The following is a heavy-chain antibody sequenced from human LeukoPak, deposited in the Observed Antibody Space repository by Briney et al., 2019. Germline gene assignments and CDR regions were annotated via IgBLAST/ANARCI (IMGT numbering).Heavy chain of an antibody. J-gene: IGHJ4*02. V-gene: IGHV4-39*01. CDR2: IYYSGST. Sequence: SETLSLTRTVSGGSISSSSYYWGWIRQPPGKGLEWIGSIYYSGSTYYNPSLKSRVTISVDTSKNQFSLKLSSVTAADTAVYYCARFLSLPGRYYFDYWGQGTLVTVSS. CDR1: GGSISSSSYY. CDR3: ARFLSLPGRYYFDY. D-gene: IGHD1-14*01.